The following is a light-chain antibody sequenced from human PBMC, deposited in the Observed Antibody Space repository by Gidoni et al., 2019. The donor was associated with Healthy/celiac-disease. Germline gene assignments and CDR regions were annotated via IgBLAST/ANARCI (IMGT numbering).Light chain of an antibody. Sequence: NFMLTQPHSVSESPGKTATISCTGSSGSIASNYVQWYQQRPGSAPTTVIYEDNQRPSGVPDRFSGSIDSSSNSASLTISGLKTEDEADYYCQSYDSSNFWVFGGGTKLTVL. CDR1: SGSIASNY. V-gene: IGLV6-57*02. J-gene: IGLJ3*02. CDR3: QSYDSSNFWV. CDR2: EDN.